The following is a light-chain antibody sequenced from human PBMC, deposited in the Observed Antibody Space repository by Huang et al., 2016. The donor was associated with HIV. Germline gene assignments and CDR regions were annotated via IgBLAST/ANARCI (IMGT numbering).Light chain of an antibody. Sequence: EIVLTQSPGTLSLSPGARATLSCRASQSVSGTYLAWYQQKPGQAPRLRIYGTSIRATGIPDRFSGSGSATDFTLTISRLEPEDFAVYYCQQYGTSPPSLTFGGGTKVEIK. J-gene: IGKJ4*01. CDR3: QQYGTSPPSLT. CDR2: GTS. CDR1: QSVSGTY. V-gene: IGKV3-20*01.